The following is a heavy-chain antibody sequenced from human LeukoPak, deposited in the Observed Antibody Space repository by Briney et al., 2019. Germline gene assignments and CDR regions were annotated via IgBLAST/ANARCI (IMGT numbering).Heavy chain of an antibody. CDR1: AGSISSHS. D-gene: IGHD6-19*01. Sequence: PSGTLSLTCTVSAGSISSHSWSWSRQPPGTGLEWFGDRYYSGSTTYKPSLKTRVTISVDTSKKKFSLRLSSVTAADTAVYYCARSIVVAGYVSDYYYYGMDVWGQGTTVTVSS. CDR2: RYYSGST. J-gene: IGHJ6*02. CDR3: ARSIVVAGYVSDYYYYGMDV. V-gene: IGHV4-59*08.